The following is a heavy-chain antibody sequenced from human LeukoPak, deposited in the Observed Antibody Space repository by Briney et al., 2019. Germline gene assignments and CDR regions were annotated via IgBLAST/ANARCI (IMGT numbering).Heavy chain of an antibody. D-gene: IGHD1-26*01. CDR1: GYTLTGYY. V-gene: IGHV1-2*02. CDR3: TRERINSGSYSEALDY. Sequence: ASVKVSCKASGYTLTGYYMHWARQAPGQGLEWMGWINPDSGDTNCAQKFQGRVTMTRDTSISTAYMEVSSLTSDDAAVYYCTRERINSGSYSEALDYWGQGTLVTVSS. J-gene: IGHJ4*02. CDR2: INPDSGDT.